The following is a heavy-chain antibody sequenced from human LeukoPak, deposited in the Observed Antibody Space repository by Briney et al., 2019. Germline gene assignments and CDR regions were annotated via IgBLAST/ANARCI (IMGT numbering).Heavy chain of an antibody. D-gene: IGHD2/OR15-2a*01. J-gene: IGHJ4*02. CDR3: VREGEGPLSKDFDY. CDR2: IGPHSTFT. Sequence: ASMTVSCTSSGFTFTDHYIRWVRQGPGQGLEWMGYIGPHSTFTSSPQEFQGRVTMTRDASMSTAYMELTRLTSDDTAVYYCVREGEGPLSKDFDYWGQGTLVTVSS. V-gene: IGHV1-2*02. CDR1: GFTFTDHY.